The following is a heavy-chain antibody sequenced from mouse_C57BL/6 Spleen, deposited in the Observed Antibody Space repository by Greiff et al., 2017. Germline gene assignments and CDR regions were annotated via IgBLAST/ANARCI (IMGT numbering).Heavy chain of an antibody. CDR3: AREITTVFYY. CDR1: GFTFSSYG. D-gene: IGHD1-1*01. Sequence: EVQLVESGGDLVKPGGSLKLSCAASGFTFSSYGMSWVRQTPDKRLEWVATISSGGSYTYYPDSVKGRFTISRDNAKNTLYLQMSSLKSEDTAMYYCAREITTVFYYWGQGTTLTVAS. CDR2: ISSGGSYT. V-gene: IGHV5-6*01. J-gene: IGHJ2*01.